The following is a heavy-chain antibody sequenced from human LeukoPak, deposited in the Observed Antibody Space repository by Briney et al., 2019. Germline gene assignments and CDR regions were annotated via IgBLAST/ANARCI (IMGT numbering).Heavy chain of an antibody. D-gene: IGHD3-22*01. J-gene: IGHJ3*01. Sequence: SETLSLTCAVSGGSISSTSYYWAWIRQPPGKGLEWIGTIYYSGSTYHNPSLKSRVTLSVNTSRNQFSLRLSSVDAADTAVYYCAKAGVRYFDSSGLYAFDFWGQGTTVTVSS. CDR2: IYYSGST. CDR3: AKAGVRYFDSSGLYAFDF. V-gene: IGHV4-39*01. CDR1: GGSISSTSYY.